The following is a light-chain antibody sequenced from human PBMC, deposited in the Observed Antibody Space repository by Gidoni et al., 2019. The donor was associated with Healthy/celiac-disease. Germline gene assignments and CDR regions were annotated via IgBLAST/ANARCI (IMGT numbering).Light chain of an antibody. V-gene: IGLV3-19*01. CDR1: SLRSYY. CDR3: NSRDSSGNHVV. J-gene: IGLJ2*01. CDR2: GKH. Sequence: SELTHDPAVSVPLGQTVTITGKGDSLRSYYASWYQQKPGQAPVLAIYGKHNRPSGIPDRFSGSSSRTTSSWTIPGAQSEDEADYHGNSRDSSGNHVVFGGGTKLTVL.